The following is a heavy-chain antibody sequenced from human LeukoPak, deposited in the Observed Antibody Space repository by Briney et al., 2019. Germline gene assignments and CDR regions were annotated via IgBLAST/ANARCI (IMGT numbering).Heavy chain of an antibody. Sequence: GGSLRLSCAASGFTFTDYYMSWIRQAPGKGLECVSYITSSGSTIYYADSVKGRFTISRDNAKNSLSLQMNSLRAEDTAVYYCARAPAELDYWGQGTLVTVSS. CDR2: ITSSGSTI. CDR3: ARAPAELDY. V-gene: IGHV3-11*01. J-gene: IGHJ4*02. D-gene: IGHD6-13*01. CDR1: GFTFTDYY.